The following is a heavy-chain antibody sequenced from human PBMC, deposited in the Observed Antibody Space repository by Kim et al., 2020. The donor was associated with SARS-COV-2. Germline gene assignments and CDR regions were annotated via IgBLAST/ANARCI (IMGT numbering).Heavy chain of an antibody. Sequence: SETLSLTCTVSGDSISNNAYYWGWIRQSPGKGLDWIGNVYFRGSSYSNPSLKSRVAMSADTSANQFSLNLISVTAADTAVYYCARLTLSRIIYFWGQG. CDR2: VYFRGSS. D-gene: IGHD2-2*02. V-gene: IGHV4-39*01. J-gene: IGHJ1*01. CDR3: ARLTLSRIIYF. CDR1: GDSISNNAYY.